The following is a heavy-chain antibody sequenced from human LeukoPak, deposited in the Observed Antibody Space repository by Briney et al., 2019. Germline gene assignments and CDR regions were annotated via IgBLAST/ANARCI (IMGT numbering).Heavy chain of an antibody. D-gene: IGHD6-19*01. CDR2: INHSGST. CDR1: GGSFSGYY. J-gene: IGHJ4*02. V-gene: IGHV4-34*01. CDR3: ARDSPIAVAGTGGTTVFDY. Sequence: PSETLSLTCAVYGGSFSGYYWSWIRQPPGKGLEWIGGINHSGSTNYNPSLKSRVTISVDTSKNQFSLKLSSVTAADTAVYYCARDSPIAVAGTGGTTVFDYWGQGTLVTVSS.